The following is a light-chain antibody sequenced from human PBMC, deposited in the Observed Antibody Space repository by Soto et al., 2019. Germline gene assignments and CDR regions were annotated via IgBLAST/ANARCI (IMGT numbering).Light chain of an antibody. Sequence: EIVLTQSPGTLSLSPGERATLSCKASQSVSSTFLAWYQRKPGQAPRLLIYGASYRATDIPYRFSGSGSGTDFALTITRLEREGFAGYYCQQYGTSPPTFGQGTKVEI. CDR3: QQYGTSPPT. CDR1: QSVSSTF. V-gene: IGKV3-20*01. J-gene: IGKJ1*01. CDR2: GAS.